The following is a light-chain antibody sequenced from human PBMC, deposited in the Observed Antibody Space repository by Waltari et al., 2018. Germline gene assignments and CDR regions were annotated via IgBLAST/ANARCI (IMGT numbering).Light chain of an antibody. CDR2: WAS. CDR1: QSILYSSNHKNY. CDR3: HQYYTTPYT. J-gene: IGKJ2*01. V-gene: IGKV4-1*01. Sequence: DIVMTQSPDSLAVSLGERATFNCKSSQSILYSSNHKNYLAWYQQKPGQPPKLLIYWASTRASGVPDRFSGSGSGTDFTLTISSLQAEDVAVYYCHQYYTTPYTFGQGTKLEIK.